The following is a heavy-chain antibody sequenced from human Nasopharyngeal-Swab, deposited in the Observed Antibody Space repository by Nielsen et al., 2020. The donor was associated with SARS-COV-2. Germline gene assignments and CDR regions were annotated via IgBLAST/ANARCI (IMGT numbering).Heavy chain of an antibody. CDR3: ARLPSAWGRRDFDY. V-gene: IGHV3-21*06. CDR1: GFTFSTYS. D-gene: IGHD6-19*01. J-gene: IGHJ4*02. Sequence: GESLKISCAASGFTFSTYSMIWVRQAPAKGLEWISWISSSVSYIYYADSVKGRFTISRDNAKNALYLQMSNLRAEDTAVYYCARLPSAWGRRDFDYWGQGTLVTVSS. CDR2: ISSSVSYI.